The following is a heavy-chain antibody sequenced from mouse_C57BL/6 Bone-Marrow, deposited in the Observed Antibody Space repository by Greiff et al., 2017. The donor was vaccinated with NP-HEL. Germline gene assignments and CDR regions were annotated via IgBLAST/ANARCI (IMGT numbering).Heavy chain of an antibody. V-gene: IGHV3-6*01. CDR2: ISYDGSN. CDR3: ARDHDYGSSYPSYAMDY. CDR1: GYSITSGYY. J-gene: IGHJ4*01. D-gene: IGHD1-1*01. Sequence: EVQRVESGPGLVKPSQSLSLTCSVTGYSITSGYYWNWIRQFPGNKLEWMGYISYDGSNNYNPSLKNRISITRDTSKNQFFLKLNSVTTEDTATYYCARDHDYGSSYPSYAMDYWGQGTSVTVSS.